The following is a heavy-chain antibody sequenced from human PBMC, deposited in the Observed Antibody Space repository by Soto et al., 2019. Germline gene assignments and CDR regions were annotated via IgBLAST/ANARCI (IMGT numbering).Heavy chain of an antibody. J-gene: IGHJ5*02. CDR2: IYPGDSDT. V-gene: IGHV5-51*01. D-gene: IGHD3-22*01. Sequence: PGESLKISCKGSGYSFTSYWIGWVRQMPGKGLEWMGIIYPGDSDTRYSPSFQGQVTISADKSISTAYLQRSSLKASDTAMYYCARQTAYYYDSSGYRGWFDPWGQGTLVTVSS. CDR3: ARQTAYYYDSSGYRGWFDP. CDR1: GYSFTSYW.